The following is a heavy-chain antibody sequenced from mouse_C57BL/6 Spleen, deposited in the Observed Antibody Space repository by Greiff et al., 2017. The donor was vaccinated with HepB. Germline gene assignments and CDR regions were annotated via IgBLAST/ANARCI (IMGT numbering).Heavy chain of an antibody. CDR3: ARVYAHVYYYAMDY. J-gene: IGHJ4*01. Sequence: VKVVESDAELVKPGASVKISCKVSGYTFTDHTIHWMKQRPEQGLEWIGYIYPRDGSTKYNEKFKGKATLTADKFSSTAYMQLNSLTSEDSAVYFCARVYAHVYYYAMDYWGQGTSVTVSS. D-gene: IGHD2-3*01. V-gene: IGHV1-78*01. CDR2: IYPRDGST. CDR1: GYTFTDHT.